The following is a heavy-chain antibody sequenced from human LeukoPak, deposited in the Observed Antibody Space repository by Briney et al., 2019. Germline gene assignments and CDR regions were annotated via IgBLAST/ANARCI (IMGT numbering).Heavy chain of an antibody. CDR1: GFTFSTYG. V-gene: IGHV3-23*01. Sequence: PGGSLRLSCAASGFTFSTYGMSWVRQAPGKGLEWVSSIRGSGGTTYYADSVKGRFTISRDNSKNTLYLQMNSLRAEDTAVYYCAGARTTVVPPEDYWGQGTLVTVSS. CDR3: AGARTTVVPPEDY. CDR2: IRGSGGTT. J-gene: IGHJ4*02. D-gene: IGHD4-23*01.